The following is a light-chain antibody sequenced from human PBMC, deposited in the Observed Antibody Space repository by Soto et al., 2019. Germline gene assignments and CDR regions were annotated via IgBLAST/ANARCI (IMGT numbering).Light chain of an antibody. CDR2: EVS. J-gene: IGLJ1*01. CDR1: SSDVGGYNY. CDR3: SSYTSSSAPYV. V-gene: IGLV2-14*01. Sequence: QSALTQPASVSGSPGQSVTISCTGTSSDVGGYNYVSWYQQHPGNAPKLMIYEVSNRPSGVSNRFSGSKSGNTASLTISGLQAEDEADYYCSSYTSSSAPYVFGTGTKLTVL.